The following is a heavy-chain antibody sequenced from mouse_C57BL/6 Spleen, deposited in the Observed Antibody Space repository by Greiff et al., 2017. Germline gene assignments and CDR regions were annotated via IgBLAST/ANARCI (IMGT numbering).Heavy chain of an antibody. D-gene: IGHD2-2*01. CDR3: ARFGNDEGLGY. Sequence: QVQLKESGAELAKPGASVKLSCKASGYTFTSSWLHWVKQRPGQGLEWIGYINPSSGYTKYNQKFKDKATLTADKSSSPAYMQLSSLTYEDSAVFYCARFGNDEGLGYWGQGTTLTVSS. CDR2: INPSSGYT. V-gene: IGHV1-7*01. CDR1: GYTFTSSW. J-gene: IGHJ2*01.